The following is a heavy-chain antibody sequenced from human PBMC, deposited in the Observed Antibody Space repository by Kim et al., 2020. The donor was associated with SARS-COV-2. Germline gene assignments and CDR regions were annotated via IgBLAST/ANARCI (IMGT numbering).Heavy chain of an antibody. V-gene: IGHV1-18*01. CDR1: GYTFTSYG. Sequence: ASVKVSCKASGYTFTSYGISWVRQAPGQGLEWMGWISAYNGNTNYAQKLQGRVTMTTDTSTSTAYMELRSLRSDDTAVYYCARDPREVVRGVKVPVLNWFDPWGQGTLVTVSS. J-gene: IGHJ5*02. CDR2: ISAYNGNT. D-gene: IGHD3-10*01. CDR3: ARDPREVVRGVKVPVLNWFDP.